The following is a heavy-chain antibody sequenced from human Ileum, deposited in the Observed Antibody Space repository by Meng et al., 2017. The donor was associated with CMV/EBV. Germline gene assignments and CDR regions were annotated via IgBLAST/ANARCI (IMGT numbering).Heavy chain of an antibody. J-gene: IGHJ4*02. CDR2: IREDGGEQ. Sequence: GESLKISCEASGFNFSNHWMSWVRQAPEKGLEWVANIREDGGEQYYADSVQGRFTISRDNAKNSLSLQMNSLRAEDTAVYYCARDPGLDNSGNSWATFDYWGQEALVTVSS. V-gene: IGHV3-7*01. D-gene: IGHD1-26*01. CDR1: GFNFSNHW. CDR3: ARDPGLDNSGNSWATFDY.